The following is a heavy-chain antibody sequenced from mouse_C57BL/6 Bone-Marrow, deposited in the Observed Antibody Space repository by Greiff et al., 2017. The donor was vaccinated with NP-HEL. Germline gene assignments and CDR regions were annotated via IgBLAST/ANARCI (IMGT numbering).Heavy chain of an antibody. CDR3: ASLYYSNYPG. CDR1: GYTFTDYY. V-gene: IGHV1-19*01. Sequence: VQLKQSGPVLVKPGASVKMSCKASGYTFTDYYMNWVKQSHGKSLEWIGVINPYNGGTSYNQKFKGKATLTVDKSSSTAYMELNSLTSEDSAVYYCASLYYSNYPGWGQGTLVTVSA. D-gene: IGHD2-5*01. CDR2: INPYNGGT. J-gene: IGHJ3*01.